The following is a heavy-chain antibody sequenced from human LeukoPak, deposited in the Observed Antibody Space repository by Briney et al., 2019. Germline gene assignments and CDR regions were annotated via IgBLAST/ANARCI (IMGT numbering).Heavy chain of an antibody. CDR3: ASIYCSSTSCYGFDY. CDR1: GASVPIASHY. V-gene: IGHV4-30-4*08. J-gene: IGHJ4*02. D-gene: IGHD2-2*01. Sequence: SETLSLTCTVSGASVPIASHYWAWIRQPPGKGLEWIGYIYYSGSTYYNPSLKSRVTISVDTSKNQFSLKLSSVTAADTAVYYCASIYCSSTSCYGFDYWGQGTLVTVSS. CDR2: IYYSGST.